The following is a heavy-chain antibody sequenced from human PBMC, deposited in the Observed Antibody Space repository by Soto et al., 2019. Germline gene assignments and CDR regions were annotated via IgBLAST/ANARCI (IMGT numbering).Heavy chain of an antibody. J-gene: IGHJ6*02. CDR1: GFTFSSYW. D-gene: IGHD6-13*01. CDR3: ARDLQLGYYYYGMDV. V-gene: IGHV3-7*05. Sequence: GGPLSLSCAASGFTFSSYWMSWVRQAPGKGLEWVANIKQDGSEKYYVDSVKGRFTISRDNAKNSLYLQMNSLRAEDTAVYYCARDLQLGYYYYGMDVWGQGTTVTVSS. CDR2: IKQDGSEK.